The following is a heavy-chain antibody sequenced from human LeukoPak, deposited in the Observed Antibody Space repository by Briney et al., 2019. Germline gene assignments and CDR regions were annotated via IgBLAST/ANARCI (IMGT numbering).Heavy chain of an antibody. CDR2: VHVDGST. Sequence: PSETLSLTCGVSGGSVTSTNWWTWVRQPPGKGLEWIGEVHVDGSTYYNPSLKSRVTISVDTSKNQFSLKLSSVAAADTAVYYCARDPTAAGKGAWFDPWGQGTLVTVSS. D-gene: IGHD6-13*01. J-gene: IGHJ5*02. CDR3: ARDPTAAGKGAWFDP. CDR1: GGSVTSTNW. V-gene: IGHV4-4*02.